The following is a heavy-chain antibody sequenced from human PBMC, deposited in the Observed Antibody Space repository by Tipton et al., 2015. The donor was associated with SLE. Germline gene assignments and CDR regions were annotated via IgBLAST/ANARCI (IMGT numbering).Heavy chain of an antibody. J-gene: IGHJ3*02. D-gene: IGHD1-7*01. Sequence: TLSLTCTVSGGSISTSSYYWAWIRQPPGKGLECIGNINYSGTTSYNPSLKSRVTMSVDTSQNQFSLTLRSVTAADTAIYYCARWNFVTMTGGFDIWGQGTMATVSS. CDR1: GGSISTSSYY. CDR3: ARWNFVTMTGGFDI. V-gene: IGHV4-39*07. CDR2: INYSGTT.